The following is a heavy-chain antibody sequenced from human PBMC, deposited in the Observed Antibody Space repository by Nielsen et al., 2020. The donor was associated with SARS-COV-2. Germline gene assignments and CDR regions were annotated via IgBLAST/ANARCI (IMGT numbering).Heavy chain of an antibody. V-gene: IGHV1-3*04. J-gene: IGHJ4*02. CDR2: INSDSGNT. D-gene: IGHD3-16*02. CDR1: GYTFTAYA. CDR3: ARDLEVGRGYPFHY. Sequence: ASVKVSCKASGYTFTAYAIHWVRQDPGQRLEWMGWINSDSGNTKYSQKFRGRVTITRDTSTSTVYLELSSLRSEDTAVYYCARDLEVGRGYPFHYWGQGTLVTVSS.